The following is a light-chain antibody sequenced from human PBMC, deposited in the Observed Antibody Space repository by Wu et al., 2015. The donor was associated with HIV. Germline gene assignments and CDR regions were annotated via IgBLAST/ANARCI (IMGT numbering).Light chain of an antibody. CDR2: KAS. J-gene: IGKJ1*01. Sequence: DIQMTQSPSTLSASLGDRVTITCRASQSVNNWLAWYQQKPGKAPKLLIYKASTLETGVPSRFSGSGSGAEFTLAISSLQPDDFATYYCQQYNGYPWTFGQGPRLTSN. CDR1: QSVNNW. CDR3: QQYNGYPWT. V-gene: IGKV1-5*03.